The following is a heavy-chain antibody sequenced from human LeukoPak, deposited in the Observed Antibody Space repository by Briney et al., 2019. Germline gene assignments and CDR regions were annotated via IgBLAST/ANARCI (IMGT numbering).Heavy chain of an antibody. V-gene: IGHV4-59*08. CDR1: GGSISSYY. J-gene: IGHJ5*02. CDR3: ASGHSNYWFDP. D-gene: IGHD4-11*01. Sequence: SETLSLTCTVSGGSISSYYWSWIRQPPGKGPEWIGYIYYSGSTNYNPSLKSRVTISVDTSKNQFSLKLSSVTAADTAVYYCASGHSNYWFDPWGQGTLVTVSS. CDR2: IYYSGST.